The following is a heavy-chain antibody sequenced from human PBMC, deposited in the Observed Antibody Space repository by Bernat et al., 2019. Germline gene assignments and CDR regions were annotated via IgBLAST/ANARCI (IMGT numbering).Heavy chain of an antibody. J-gene: IGHJ4*02. CDR2: ISSSSSPI. CDR1: GFSFRSYS. D-gene: IGHD3-10*01. Sequence: EVQLVESGGGLVQPGGSLRLSCAASGFSFRSYSMNWVRQAPGKGLEWISYISSSSSPIYYADSVKGRFTISRDNAKNSPYLQMNSLRGEDTAVYYCTRDDGRVRGVIGLDYWGQGALVTVSS. CDR3: TRDDGRVRGVIGLDY. V-gene: IGHV3-48*01.